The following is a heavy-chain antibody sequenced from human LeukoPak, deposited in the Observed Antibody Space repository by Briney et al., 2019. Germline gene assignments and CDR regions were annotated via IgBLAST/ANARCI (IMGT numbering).Heavy chain of an antibody. CDR2: IYYSGST. CDR1: GGSISSSSYY. D-gene: IGHD4-23*01. Sequence: PSETLSLTWTVSGGSISSSSYYWGWIRQPPGKGLEWIGSIYYSGSTYYNPSLKRRVTISVDTSKNQFSLKLSSVTAADTAVYYCARHRQGRLPYGGNSGYYYYMDVWGKGTTVTVSS. V-gene: IGHV4-39*01. CDR3: ARHRQGRLPYGGNSGYYYYMDV. J-gene: IGHJ6*03.